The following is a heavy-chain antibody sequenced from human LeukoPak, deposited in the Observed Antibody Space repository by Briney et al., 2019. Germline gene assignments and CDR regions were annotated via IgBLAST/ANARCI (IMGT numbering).Heavy chain of an antibody. V-gene: IGHV3-7*01. D-gene: IGHD2-15*01. CDR1: GFTFSSYW. Sequence: GGSLRLSCGASGFTFSSYWLSWVRQAPGRGLEWLAKIMQDGSEKNYVDSVKGRFTISRDNAKNSLYLQVNSLRAEDTAVYYCARGGGFLDHWGQGTLVTVSS. CDR2: IMQDGSEK. J-gene: IGHJ4*02. CDR3: ARGGGFLDH.